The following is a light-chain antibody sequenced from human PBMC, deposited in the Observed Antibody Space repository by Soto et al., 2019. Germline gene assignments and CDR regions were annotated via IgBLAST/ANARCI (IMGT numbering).Light chain of an antibody. CDR2: TAS. CDR1: QSISTW. Sequence: DIQMTQSPSTQSASVGDRVTITCRASQSISTWLAWYQQKPGKAPKLLIYTASRLESGVPSRFSGSGSGTEFTLTISSLQPDDFATYYCQQYNSHSSYTFGQGTKLEIK. V-gene: IGKV1-5*03. J-gene: IGKJ2*01. CDR3: QQYNSHSSYT.